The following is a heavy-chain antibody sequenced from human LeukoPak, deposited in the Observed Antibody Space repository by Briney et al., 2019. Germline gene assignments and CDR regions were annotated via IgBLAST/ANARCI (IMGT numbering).Heavy chain of an antibody. D-gene: IGHD3-3*01. Sequence: ASVKVSCKASGYTFTSYDINWVRQATGQGLEWMGXMNPNSGNTGYAQKFQGRVTMARNTSISTAYMELSSLRSEDTAVYYCARGGPTIFGVPDLKIWGQGTLVTVSS. CDR1: GYTFTSYD. V-gene: IGHV1-8*01. CDR2: MNPNSGNT. J-gene: IGHJ4*02. CDR3: ARGGPTIFGVPDLKI.